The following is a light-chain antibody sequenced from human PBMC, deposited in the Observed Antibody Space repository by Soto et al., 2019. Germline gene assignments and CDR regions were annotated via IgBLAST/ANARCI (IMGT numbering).Light chain of an antibody. J-gene: IGKJ4*01. V-gene: IGKV1-39*01. CDR3: QQSYTTPLT. CDR1: QYISDF. CDR2: AAS. Sequence: QITQSPSSLSATVGDRVTITCRASQYISDFLNWYQQKPGKAPVILIYAASTLQSGVPSRFTGSRSETNFTLIISSLQPEDFATYYCQQSYTTPLTCGGGTKG.